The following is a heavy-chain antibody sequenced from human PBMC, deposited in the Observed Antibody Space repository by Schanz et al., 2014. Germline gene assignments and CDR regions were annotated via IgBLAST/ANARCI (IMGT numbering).Heavy chain of an antibody. CDR3: AREEGYGYGPGAFDI. D-gene: IGHD5-18*01. CDR2: ISGSGRDT. V-gene: IGHV3-23*04. CDR1: GFSLSSYN. Sequence: VQLVESGGGLVKPGESLRLSCAASGFSLSSYNMNWVRQAPGKGPEWFSAISGSGRDTYYAASVKGRFTISRDNSKNTLSLQLNSLRPEDTAVYYCAREEGYGYGPGAFDIWGQGTTVTVSS. J-gene: IGHJ3*02.